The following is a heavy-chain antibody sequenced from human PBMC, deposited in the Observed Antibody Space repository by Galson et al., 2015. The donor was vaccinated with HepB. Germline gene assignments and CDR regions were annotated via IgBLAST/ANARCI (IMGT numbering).Heavy chain of an antibody. CDR3: AKETRVANYDNNGYADY. Sequence: SLRLSCAASGFTFSNYAMNWVRQAPGKGLEWVSGISGSGGSTYYADSVKGRFTISRDNSKNTLYLQMNSLRAEDTAVYYCAKETRVANYDNNGYADYWGQGTLVTVSS. CDR1: GFTFSNYA. D-gene: IGHD3-22*01. J-gene: IGHJ4*02. V-gene: IGHV3-23*01. CDR2: ISGSGGST.